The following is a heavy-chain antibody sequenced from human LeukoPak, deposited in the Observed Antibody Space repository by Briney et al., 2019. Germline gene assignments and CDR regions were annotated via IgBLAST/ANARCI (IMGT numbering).Heavy chain of an antibody. V-gene: IGHV4-39*01. J-gene: IGHJ4*02. CDR1: GGSISSSSYY. D-gene: IGHD3-22*01. CDR3: ARRRTYYYDSSGYSSLYYFDY. Sequence: SETLSLTCTVSGGSISSSSYYWGWIRQPPGKGLEWIGSIYYSGSTYYNPSLKSRVTISVDTSKNQFSLKLSSVTAADTAVYYCARRRTYYYDSSGYSSLYYFDYWGQGTLVTVSS. CDR2: IYYSGST.